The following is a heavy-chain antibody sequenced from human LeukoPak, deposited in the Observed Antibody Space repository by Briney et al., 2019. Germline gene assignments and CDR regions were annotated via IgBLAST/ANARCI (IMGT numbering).Heavy chain of an antibody. CDR3: ARHCEYQQLPSRFDP. CDR1: GVSFSGYY. CDR2: INHSGST. V-gene: IGHV4-34*01. D-gene: IGHD2-2*01. J-gene: IGHJ5*02. Sequence: SETLSLTCAVYGVSFSGYYWSWIRQPPGKGLEWIGEINHSGSTNYNPSLKSRVTISVDTSKNQFSLKLSSVTAADTAVYYCARHCEYQQLPSRFDPWGQGTLVTVSS.